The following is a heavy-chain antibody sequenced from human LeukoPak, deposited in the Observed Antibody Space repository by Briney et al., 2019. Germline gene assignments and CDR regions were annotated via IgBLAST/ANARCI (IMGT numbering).Heavy chain of an antibody. CDR2: IYYSGST. D-gene: IGHD1-26*01. CDR1: GGSISSYY. J-gene: IGHJ3*02. V-gene: IGHV4-59*01. Sequence: SETLSLTCTVSGGSISSYYWSWIRQPPGKGLEWIGYIYYSGSTNYNPSLKSRVTISVDTSKNQFSLKLSSVTAADTAVYYCAREPSGSSKDAFDIWGQGTMVTVSS. CDR3: AREPSGSSKDAFDI.